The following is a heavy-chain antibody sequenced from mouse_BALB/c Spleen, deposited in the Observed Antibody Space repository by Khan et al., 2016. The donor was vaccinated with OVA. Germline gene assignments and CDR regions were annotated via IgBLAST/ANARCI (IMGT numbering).Heavy chain of an antibody. Sequence: EVELVESGPGLVKPSQSLSLTCTVTGYSITSGYAWNWLRQLPGNKLECMGYISYSGVTSYTPSLKSRIPITRDPSKNQLFLQLNSVTTEDTATYYCARGNYFGYYFDYWGQGTTLTVSS. CDR1: GYSITSGYA. V-gene: IGHV3-2*02. D-gene: IGHD1-1*01. J-gene: IGHJ2*01. CDR2: ISYSGVT. CDR3: ARGNYFGYYFDY.